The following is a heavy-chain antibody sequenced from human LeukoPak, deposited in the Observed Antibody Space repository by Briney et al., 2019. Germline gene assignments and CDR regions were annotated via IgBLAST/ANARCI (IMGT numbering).Heavy chain of an antibody. CDR1: GITFSSHW. Sequence: GGSLRLSCTASGITFSSHWLSWVRQAAGKGLEWVANIKQDGSEKYYVDSVKGRFTISRDNDKNSLYLQMNSLRAEDTAVYYCARNLRPGSSYGYYYGMDVWGQGTTVTVSS. V-gene: IGHV3-7*01. D-gene: IGHD3-10*01. J-gene: IGHJ6*02. CDR2: IKQDGSEK. CDR3: ARNLRPGSSYGYYYGMDV.